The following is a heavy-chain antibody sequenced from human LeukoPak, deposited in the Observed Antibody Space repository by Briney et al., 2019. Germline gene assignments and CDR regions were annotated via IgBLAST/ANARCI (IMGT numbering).Heavy chain of an antibody. CDR1: GGSFSGYC. CDR2: INHSGST. J-gene: IGHJ5*02. V-gene: IGHV4-34*01. Sequence: SETQSLTCAVYGGSFSGYCWSWIRQPPGKGLEWIGEINHSGSTNYNPSLKSRVTISVDTSKNQFSLKLSSVTAADTAVYYCASGLWFGEFNWFDPWGQGTLVTVSS. CDR3: ASGLWFGEFNWFDP. D-gene: IGHD3-10*01.